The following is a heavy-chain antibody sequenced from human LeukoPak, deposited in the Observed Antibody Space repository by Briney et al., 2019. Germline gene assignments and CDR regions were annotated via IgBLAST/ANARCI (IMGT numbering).Heavy chain of an antibody. CDR2: INHSGST. Sequence: PSETLSLTCAVYGGSFSGYYWSWIRQPPGKGLEWIGEINHSGSTNYNPSLKSRVTISVDTSKNQFSLKLSSVTAADTAVYYCARHVLVYSREYYFDYWGQGTLVTVSS. V-gene: IGHV4-34*01. CDR3: ARHVLVYSREYYFDY. CDR1: GGSFSGYY. J-gene: IGHJ4*02. D-gene: IGHD3-10*01.